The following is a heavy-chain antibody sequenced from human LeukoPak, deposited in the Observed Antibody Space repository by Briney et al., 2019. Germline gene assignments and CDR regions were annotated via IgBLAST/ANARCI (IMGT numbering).Heavy chain of an antibody. V-gene: IGHV3-30*04. J-gene: IGHJ4*02. CDR3: AREILSGDCLDY. D-gene: IGHD2-21*02. CDR1: GFTFSSYA. CDR2: ISYDGSNK. Sequence: GGSLRLSCAASGFTFSSYAMHWVRQAPGKGLEWVAVISYDGSNKYYADSVKGRFTISRDNSKNTLYLQMNSLRAEDTAVYYCAREILSGDCLDYWGQGTLVTVSS.